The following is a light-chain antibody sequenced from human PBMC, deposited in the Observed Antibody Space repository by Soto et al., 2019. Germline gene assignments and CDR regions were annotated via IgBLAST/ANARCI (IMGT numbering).Light chain of an antibody. J-gene: IGLJ2*01. CDR3: AAWDDSLNGQGV. V-gene: IGLV1-44*01. Sequence: QTVLTQPPSASGTPGQRVIISCSGSSSNIGSNTVNWYQQLPGTAPKLLIYSNNQRPSGVPDRFSGSKSGTSASLAISGLQSEDEADYYCAAWDDSLNGQGVFGGGTKLTVL. CDR2: SNN. CDR1: SSNIGSNT.